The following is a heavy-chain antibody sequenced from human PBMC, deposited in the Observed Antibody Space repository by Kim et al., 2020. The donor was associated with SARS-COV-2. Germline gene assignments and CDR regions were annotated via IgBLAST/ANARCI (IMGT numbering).Heavy chain of an antibody. Sequence: AASVRGRFITSRDNQKTTLYLQMNSLTADDTAVYFCAKSSSSGAGYYYDIWGQGTLVTVSS. J-gene: IGHJ4*02. D-gene: IGHD3-22*01. V-gene: IGHV3-23*01. CDR3: AKSSSSGAGYYYDI.